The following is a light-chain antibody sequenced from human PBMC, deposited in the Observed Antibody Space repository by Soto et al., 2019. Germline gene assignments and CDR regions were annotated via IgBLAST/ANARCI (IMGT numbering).Light chain of an antibody. V-gene: IGKV3-20*01. CDR3: QHYNNRPPWT. Sequence: EIVLTQSPGTLSLSPGERATLSCRASQSVSSSYLAWYQQKPGQAPRLLIYGASSRATGIPDRFSGSGSGTDFTLTISTLQSEDFAIYYCQHYNNRPPWTFGQGTKVDIK. CDR1: QSVSSSY. J-gene: IGKJ1*01. CDR2: GAS.